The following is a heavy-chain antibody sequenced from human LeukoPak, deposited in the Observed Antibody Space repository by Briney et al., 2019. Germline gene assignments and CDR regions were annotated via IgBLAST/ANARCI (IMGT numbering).Heavy chain of an antibody. CDR1: GGTFSSYA. CDR3: ARVGEHVGEFDY. V-gene: IGHV1-69*01. Sequence: SVTVSCTASGGTFSSYAISWVRQAPGQGLEWMGGIIPIFGTANYAQKFQGRVTITADESTSTAYMELSSLRSEDTAVYYCARVGEHVGEFDYWGQGTLVTVSS. CDR2: IIPIFGTA. D-gene: IGHD3-16*01. J-gene: IGHJ4*02.